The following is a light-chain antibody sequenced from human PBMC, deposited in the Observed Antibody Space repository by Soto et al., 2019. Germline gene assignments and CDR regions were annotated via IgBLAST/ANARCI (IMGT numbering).Light chain of an antibody. V-gene: IGLV1-51*01. CDR2: DND. CDR3: GTWDSSLSSGGV. J-gene: IGLJ3*02. Sequence: QSVLTQPPSVSAAPGQRVTISCSGANSNIGNNHVSWYQQLPGAAPKLLNYDNDYRPSGISDRFSGSKSGTSATLAITGLQTGDEAVYYCGTWDSSLSSGGVFGGGTQLTVL. CDR1: NSNIGNNH.